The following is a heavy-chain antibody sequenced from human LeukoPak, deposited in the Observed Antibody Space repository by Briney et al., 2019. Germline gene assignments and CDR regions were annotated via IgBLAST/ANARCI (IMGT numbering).Heavy chain of an antibody. Sequence: GGSLRLSCAASGFTFSSYAMRWVRQAPGKGLEWVAVISYDGSNKYYADSVKGRFTISRDNSKNTLYLQMNSLRAEDTAVYYCAKTGYYDILTDNARFDYWGQGTLVTVSS. D-gene: IGHD3-9*01. CDR2: ISYDGSNK. V-gene: IGHV3-30-3*02. CDR1: GFTFSSYA. J-gene: IGHJ4*02. CDR3: AKTGYYDILTDNARFDY.